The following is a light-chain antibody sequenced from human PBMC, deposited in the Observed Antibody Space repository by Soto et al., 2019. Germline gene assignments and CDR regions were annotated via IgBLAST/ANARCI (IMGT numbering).Light chain of an antibody. J-gene: IGKJ1*01. CDR3: QQRTYWPWT. V-gene: IGKV3-11*01. CDR2: EAS. CDR1: QSVTNY. Sequence: EVGLTQSPATLSLSPGERATLSCRASQSVTNYLTWYQQKPGQAPRLLIYEASNRATGIPARFSGSGSGTDFTLTISNLEPEDFAVYYCQQRTYWPWTFGQGTKVDIK.